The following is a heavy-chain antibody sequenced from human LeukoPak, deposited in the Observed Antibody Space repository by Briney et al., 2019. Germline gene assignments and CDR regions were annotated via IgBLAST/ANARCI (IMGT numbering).Heavy chain of an antibody. CDR1: GGTFSSYA. Sequence: SVKVSCKASGGTFSSYAISWVRQAPGQGLEWMGGIIPIFGTANYAQKFQGRVTITPDKSTSTAYMELSSLRSEDTAVYYCARGGITMVRGVIRPHYFDYWGQGTLVTVSS. V-gene: IGHV1-69*06. D-gene: IGHD3-10*01. CDR2: IIPIFGTA. J-gene: IGHJ4*02. CDR3: ARGGITMVRGVIRPHYFDY.